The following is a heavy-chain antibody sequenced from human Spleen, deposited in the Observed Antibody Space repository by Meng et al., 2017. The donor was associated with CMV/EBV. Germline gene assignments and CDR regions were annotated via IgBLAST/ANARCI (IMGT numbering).Heavy chain of an antibody. V-gene: IGHV1-69*16. CDR1: GGTFCIYP. J-gene: IGHJ4*02. D-gene: IGHD5-12*01. CDR3: ARDRSRNSGYEGAFDY. CDR2: IVPMLGTP. Sequence: SGGTFCIYPVTWVRQAPGQGLESMGEIVPMLGTPTYARDLQVRVTITTDESSSTVCMKLSSLRSEDTAVYYCARDRSRNSGYEGAFDYWGQGTLVTVSS.